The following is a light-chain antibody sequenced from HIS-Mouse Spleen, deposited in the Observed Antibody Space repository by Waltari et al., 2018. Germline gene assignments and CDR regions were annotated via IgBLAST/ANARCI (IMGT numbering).Light chain of an antibody. CDR3: AAWDDSLSGPWV. CDR2: RNN. Sequence: QSVLTQPPSASGTPGQRVTISCSGSSSNIGSNYVYWYQQLPGPAPKLLISRNNQRPSGVPDRFSGSKSGTSASLAISGLRSEDEADYYCAAWDDSLSGPWVFGGGTKLTVL. J-gene: IGLJ3*02. CDR1: SSNIGSNY. V-gene: IGLV1-47*01.